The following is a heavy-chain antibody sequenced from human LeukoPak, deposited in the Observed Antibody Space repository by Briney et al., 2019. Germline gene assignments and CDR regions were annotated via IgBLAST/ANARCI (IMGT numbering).Heavy chain of an antibody. CDR3: ARVGCSGGSCYGSRGAFDI. V-gene: IGHV4-39*07. J-gene: IGHJ3*02. Sequence: SETLSLTCTVSGGSISSSSYYWAWIRQPPGKGLQWIGSIYYSGTTYYNPSLKSRVTVSVDTSKNQFSLKLTSVTAADTAVYSCARVGCSGGSCYGSRGAFDIWGQGTMVTVSS. CDR1: GGSISSSSYY. D-gene: IGHD2-15*01. CDR2: IYYSGTT.